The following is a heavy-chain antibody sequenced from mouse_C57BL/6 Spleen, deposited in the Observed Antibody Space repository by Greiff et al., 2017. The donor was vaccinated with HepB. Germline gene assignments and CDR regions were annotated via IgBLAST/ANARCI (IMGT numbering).Heavy chain of an antibody. Sequence: EVQLQQSGPGLVKPSQSLSLTCSVTGYSITSGYYWNWIRQFPGNKLEWMGYISYDGSNNYNPSLKNRISITRDTSKNQLFLKLNTVTTEDTATYYCARPVLLYYYAMDYWGQGTSVTVSS. V-gene: IGHV3-6*01. CDR2: ISYDGSN. CDR1: GYSITSGYY. D-gene: IGHD1-1*01. J-gene: IGHJ4*01. CDR3: ARPVLLYYYAMDY.